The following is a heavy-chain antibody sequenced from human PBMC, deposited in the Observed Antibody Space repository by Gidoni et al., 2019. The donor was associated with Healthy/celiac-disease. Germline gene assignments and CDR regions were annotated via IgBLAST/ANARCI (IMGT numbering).Heavy chain of an antibody. CDR2: ISGSGGST. D-gene: IGHD2-21*02. J-gene: IGHJ4*02. CDR3: AKDHPIVVVTAYFDY. CDR1: GFPFSSYA. Sequence: EVQLVESGGGLVQPGGSLRLSCAASGFPFSSYAMSWVRQAPGKGLGWVSAISGSGGSTYYADSVKGRFTISRDNSKNTLYLKMNSLRAEDTAVYYCAKDHPIVVVTAYFDYWGQGTLVTVSS. V-gene: IGHV3-23*04.